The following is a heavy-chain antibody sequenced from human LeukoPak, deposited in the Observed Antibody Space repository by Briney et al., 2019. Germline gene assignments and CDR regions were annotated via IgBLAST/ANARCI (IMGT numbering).Heavy chain of an antibody. Sequence: SETLSLTCTVSGGSMDSYYWSWIRQPPGKGLEWIGYIYYVGSTNYSPSLKSRVTISVDTSKNQFSLKLSSVTAADTAVYYCARDRYGDYVFDHWGQGTLVTVSS. V-gene: IGHV4-59*12. CDR2: IYYVGST. CDR1: GGSMDSYY. CDR3: ARDRYGDYVFDH. J-gene: IGHJ4*02. D-gene: IGHD4-17*01.